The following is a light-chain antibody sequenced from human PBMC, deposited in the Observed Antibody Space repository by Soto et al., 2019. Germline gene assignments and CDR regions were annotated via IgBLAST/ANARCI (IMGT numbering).Light chain of an antibody. Sequence: EIVLTQSPGTLSLCPGERATLSCRASQSVSSSSLAWYQQKPGQAPSLLIYGASSRATGIPDRFSGSESGKDFTLTISRLEPEDFAVYYCQQYGSSPFFTFGPVTKVDIK. CDR1: QSVSSSS. J-gene: IGKJ3*01. CDR2: GAS. V-gene: IGKV3-20*01. CDR3: QQYGSSPFFT.